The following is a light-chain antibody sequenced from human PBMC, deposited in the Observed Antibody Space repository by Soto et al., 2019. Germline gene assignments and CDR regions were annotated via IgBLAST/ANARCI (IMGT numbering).Light chain of an antibody. J-gene: IGKJ5*01. CDR1: QSVSTSY. Sequence: LKQSPGTLSLYQGARAALSGLASQSVSTSYLAWYQQKPGQAPRLLMYGASSRATGIPDRFSGSGSGTDFTLTISRLEPEDFAVYYCQQYGSSPPITFGQGTLLEIK. CDR2: GAS. V-gene: IGKV3-20*01. CDR3: QQYGSSPPIT.